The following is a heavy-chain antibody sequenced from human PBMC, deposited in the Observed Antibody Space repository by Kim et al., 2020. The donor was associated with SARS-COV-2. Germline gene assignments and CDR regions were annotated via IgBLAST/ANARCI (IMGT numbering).Heavy chain of an antibody. Sequence: YYNPSLKSRVTISVDTSKNQFSLKLSSVTAADTAVYYCARHSPVPYYFDYWGQGTLVTVSS. D-gene: IGHD2-2*01. CDR3: ARHSPVPYYFDY. V-gene: IGHV4-39*01. J-gene: IGHJ4*02.